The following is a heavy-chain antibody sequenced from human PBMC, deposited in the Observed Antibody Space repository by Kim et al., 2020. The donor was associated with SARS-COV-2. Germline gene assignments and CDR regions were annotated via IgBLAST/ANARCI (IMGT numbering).Heavy chain of an antibody. J-gene: IGHJ5*02. Sequence: GGSLRLSCVTSGFTFSKNYMSWVRQAPGKGLEWVSAIYTDGSTYYRESVKGRFTISRDNSKNTLYLHMGSLRAEDTAVYYCAAEGESHYDKALDPWGQGTLVTVSS. CDR2: IYTDGST. CDR1: GFTFSKNY. V-gene: IGHV3-53*01. CDR3: AAEGESHYDKALDP. D-gene: IGHD3-22*01.